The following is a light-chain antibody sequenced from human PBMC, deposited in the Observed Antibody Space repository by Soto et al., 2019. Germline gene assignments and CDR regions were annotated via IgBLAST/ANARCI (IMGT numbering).Light chain of an antibody. J-gene: IGKJ2*01. CDR1: QSVSSTY. V-gene: IGKV3-20*01. CDR2: GTS. CDR3: QLFGSSSLYT. Sequence: EIVLTQSPGTLSLSPGERATLSCRASQSVSSTYLAWYQQTPGQAPRLLIYGTSSRATGIPDRFSGSGSGTDFTLTISRLEPEDFAVYYCQLFGSSSLYTFGQGTKVEIK.